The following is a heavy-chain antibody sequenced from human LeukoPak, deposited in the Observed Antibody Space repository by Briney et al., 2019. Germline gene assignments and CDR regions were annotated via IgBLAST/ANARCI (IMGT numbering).Heavy chain of an antibody. J-gene: IGHJ6*03. CDR1: GGSFSGYY. V-gene: IGHV4-34*01. CDR3: AREEIYYYYYMDV. Sequence: SETLSLTCAVYGGSFSGYYWSWIRQPPGKGLEWIGEINHSGSTNYNPSLKSRVTRSVDTSKNQFSLKLSSVTAADTAVYYCAREEIYYYYYMDVWGKGTTVTVSS. CDR2: INHSGST. D-gene: IGHD5-24*01.